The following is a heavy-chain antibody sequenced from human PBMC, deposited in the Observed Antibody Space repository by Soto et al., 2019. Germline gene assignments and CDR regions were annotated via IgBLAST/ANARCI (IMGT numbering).Heavy chain of an antibody. V-gene: IGHV3-23*01. CDR2: ISGSGGTT. Sequence: GGSLRLSCVASGFTFENYAMSWVRQAPGKGLEWVSAISGSGGTTYYSDSVKGRFTISRDNSKNTIYLQMNDLRVEDAAEYFCAKDSWAIFGVPAGEYYAMDVWGQGTTVTVSS. CDR3: AKDSWAIFGVPAGEYYAMDV. CDR1: GFTFENYA. D-gene: IGHD3-3*01. J-gene: IGHJ6*02.